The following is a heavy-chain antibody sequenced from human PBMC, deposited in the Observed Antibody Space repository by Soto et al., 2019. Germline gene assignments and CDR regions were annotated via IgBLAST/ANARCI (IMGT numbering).Heavy chain of an antibody. Sequence: GGSLRLSCAASGFTFSDSYMSWIRQAPGKGLEWISYITFSGNTIYYADSLKGRFTISRDNAKNSLYLQMNRLRAEDTAVYYCARVSWREKYGMDVWGQGTTVTVSS. CDR3: ARVSWREKYGMDV. CDR1: GFTFSDSY. J-gene: IGHJ6*02. CDR2: ITFSGNTI. V-gene: IGHV3-11*01.